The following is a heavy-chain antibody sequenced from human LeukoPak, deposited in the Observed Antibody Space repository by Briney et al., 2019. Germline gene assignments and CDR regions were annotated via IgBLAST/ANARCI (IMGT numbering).Heavy chain of an antibody. CDR2: IRFDGSDK. J-gene: IGHJ4*02. V-gene: IGHV3-30*02. CDR1: GFSFSSYG. Sequence: GGSLRLSCAASGFSFSSYGMHWVRQAPGKGLEWVAFIRFDGSDKYYADSVKGRFTISRNTSKNTLILQLNSLRAEDTAVYYCTKDSTYHYDSSAYYLFDYWGQGTLVTVSS. CDR3: TKDSTYHYDSSAYYLFDY. D-gene: IGHD3-22*01.